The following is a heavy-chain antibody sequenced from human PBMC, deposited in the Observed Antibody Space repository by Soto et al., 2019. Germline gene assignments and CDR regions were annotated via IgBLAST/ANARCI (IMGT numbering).Heavy chain of an antibody. Sequence: QVQLQESGPGLVKPSGTLSLTCAVSGGSISSSNWWNWVRQPPGKGLEWIGQIYHSGSTNYNPSLNSGGTRSVDKAKNQFSLKLSSVTAADTAVYYCARAGRGYCSGGSCYSGLYGMDVWGQGTTVTVSS. CDR3: ARAGRGYCSGGSCYSGLYGMDV. J-gene: IGHJ6*02. CDR1: GGSISSSNW. V-gene: IGHV4-4*02. CDR2: IYHSGST. D-gene: IGHD2-15*01.